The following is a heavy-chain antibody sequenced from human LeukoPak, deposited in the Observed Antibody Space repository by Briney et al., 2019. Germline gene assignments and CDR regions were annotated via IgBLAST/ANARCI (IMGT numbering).Heavy chain of an antibody. CDR3: ARGRAQGFELVEAPFEY. Sequence: ASVKVSCKASGYTFIGYYIHWVRQAPGQGLEWMGRINPQRGGTNYAQKFQGRVTMTRDASLSTAYMELSRLRSDDTAVYYCARGRAQGFELVEAPFEYWGQGTLVTVSS. J-gene: IGHJ4*02. CDR2: INPQRGGT. V-gene: IGHV1-2*02. D-gene: IGHD3-10*01. CDR1: GYTFIGYY.